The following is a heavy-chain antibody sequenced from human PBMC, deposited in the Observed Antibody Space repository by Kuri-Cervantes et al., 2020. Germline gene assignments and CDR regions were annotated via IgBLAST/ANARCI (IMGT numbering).Heavy chain of an antibody. CDR1: GFTFSSYW. CDR2: INSDGSST. V-gene: IGHV3-74*01. Sequence: GGSLRLSCAASGFTFSSYWMHWVRQAPGKGLVWVSRINSDGSSTSYADSVKGRFTISRDNVKNSLYLQVSSPRAEDTAVYYCARGNRNTKDAFDIWGQGTVVTVSS. CDR3: ARGNRNTKDAFDI. J-gene: IGHJ3*02. D-gene: IGHD1-14*01.